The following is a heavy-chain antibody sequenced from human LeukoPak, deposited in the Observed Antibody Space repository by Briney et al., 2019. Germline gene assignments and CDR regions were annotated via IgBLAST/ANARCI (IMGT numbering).Heavy chain of an antibody. J-gene: IGHJ1*01. V-gene: IGHV3-33*06. Sequence: PGGSLRLSCAASGFTFSSYGMHWVRQAPGKGLEWVAVIWYDGSNKYYADSVKGRFTISRDNSKNTLYLQMSSLRAEDTAMYYCVKGVWAMAGILIEYFRNWGQGTLVTVSS. CDR2: IWYDGSNK. D-gene: IGHD6-19*01. CDR1: GFTFSSYG. CDR3: VKGVWAMAGILIEYFRN.